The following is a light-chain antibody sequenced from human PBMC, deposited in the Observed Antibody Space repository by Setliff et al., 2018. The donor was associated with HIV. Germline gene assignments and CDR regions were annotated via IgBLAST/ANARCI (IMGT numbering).Light chain of an antibody. CDR1: SSNIGGGFD. CDR3: HSYDTSLSGSV. J-gene: IGLJ1*01. V-gene: IGLV1-40*01. Sequence: QSALTQPPAVSGAPGQRVTISCTGSSSNIGGGFDVHWYQQLPGRPPKLRVYSNKNRPLGVPDRFSASQSATLAALAIPGLQADDEAEYYCHSYDTSLSGSVFGTGTKATVL. CDR2: SNK.